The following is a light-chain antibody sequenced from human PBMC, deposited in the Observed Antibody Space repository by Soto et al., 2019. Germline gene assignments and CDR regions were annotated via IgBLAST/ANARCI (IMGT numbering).Light chain of an antibody. J-gene: IGLJ3*02. V-gene: IGLV1-40*01. CDR1: RSNIGGGYD. Sequence: QSVLTQPPSVSGAPGQRVTISCTGSRSNIGGGYDVHWYQQLPGAAPKLLIFANTKRPSGVPDRFSGSKSGTSASLAITGLQAEDEADYFCGTWDNSLSAGVFGGGTKVTVL. CDR3: GTWDNSLSAGV. CDR2: ANT.